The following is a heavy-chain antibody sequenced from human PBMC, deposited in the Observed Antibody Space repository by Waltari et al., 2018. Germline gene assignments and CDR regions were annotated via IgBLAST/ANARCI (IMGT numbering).Heavy chain of an antibody. CDR1: GGSISSYY. CDR3: AREIGIAVAGTRNAFDI. D-gene: IGHD6-19*01. J-gene: IGHJ3*02. CDR2: IYYSGST. V-gene: IGHV4-59*01. Sequence: QVQLQESGPGLVKPSETLSLTSTVSGGSISSYYWSLIPPPPGKGLEWIGYIYYSGSTNYNPSLKSRVTISVDTSKNQFSLKLSSVTAADTAVYYCAREIGIAVAGTRNAFDIWGQGTMVTVSS.